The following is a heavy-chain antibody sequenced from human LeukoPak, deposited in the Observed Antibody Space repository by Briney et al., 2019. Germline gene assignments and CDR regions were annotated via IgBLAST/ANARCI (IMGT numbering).Heavy chain of an antibody. CDR2: IIPILGIA. CDR3: ARAYSLGGSGGLGDY. J-gene: IGHJ4*02. CDR1: GYTFTAYY. V-gene: IGHV1-69*04. D-gene: IGHD3-10*01. Sequence: SVKVSCKASGYTFTAYYIHWVRQAPGQGLEWMGRIIPILGIANYAQKFQGRVTITADKSTSTAYMELSSLRSEDTAVYYCARAYSLGGSGGLGDYWGQGTLVTVSS.